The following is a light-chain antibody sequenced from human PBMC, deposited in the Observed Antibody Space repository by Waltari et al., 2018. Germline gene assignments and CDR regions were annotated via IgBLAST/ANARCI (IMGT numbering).Light chain of an antibody. J-gene: IGLJ1*01. V-gene: IGLV2-8*01. CDR2: EVI. CDR1: SSDIGAYNY. CDR3: ASYAGNNNFV. Sequence: QSALTQPPSASGSPGQSVSISCTGTSSDIGAYNYVPWYQKTPGKAPKLMLSEVIKRPSGVPDRFSGSKSGNTASLTVSGLQAEDEADYYCASYAGNNNFVFGSGTKVTVL.